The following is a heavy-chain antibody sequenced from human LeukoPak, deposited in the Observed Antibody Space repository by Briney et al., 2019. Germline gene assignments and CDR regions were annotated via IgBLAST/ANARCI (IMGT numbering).Heavy chain of an antibody. Sequence: SETLSLTCAVSGGSLSSGGYSWSWIRQPPGKGLEWIGYIYHSGSTYYNPSLKSRVTISVDRSKNQFSLKLSSVTAADTAVYYCARDAEGIFDYWGQGTLVTVSS. CDR3: ARDAEGIFDY. V-gene: IGHV4-30-2*01. CDR2: IYHSGST. CDR1: GGSLSSGGYS. D-gene: IGHD1-14*01. J-gene: IGHJ4*02.